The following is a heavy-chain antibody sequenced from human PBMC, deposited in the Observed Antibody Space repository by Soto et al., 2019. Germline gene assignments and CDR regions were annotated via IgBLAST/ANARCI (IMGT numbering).Heavy chain of an antibody. J-gene: IGHJ4*02. CDR3: ARGYSPNWLLALWYFDY. V-gene: IGHV4-61*01. D-gene: IGHD3-9*01. CDR2: IYYSGST. Sequence: SETLSLTCTVSGGPVSSGSYYWSWIRQPPGKGLEWIGYIYYSGSTNYNPSLKSRVTISVDTSKNQFSLKLSSVTAADTAVYYCARGYSPNWLLALWYFDYWGQGTLVTVSS. CDR1: GGPVSSGSYY.